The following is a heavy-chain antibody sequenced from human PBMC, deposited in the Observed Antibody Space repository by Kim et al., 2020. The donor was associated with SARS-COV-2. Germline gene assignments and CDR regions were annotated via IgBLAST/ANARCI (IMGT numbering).Heavy chain of an antibody. Sequence: GESLKISCKGSGYSFTSYWIGWVRQMPGKGLEWMGIIYPGDSDTRYSPSFQGQVTISADKSISTAYLQWSSLKASDTAMYYCARHGAGATVTTSLGYWGQGTLVTVSS. V-gene: IGHV5-51*01. CDR2: IYPGDSDT. CDR3: ARHGAGATVTTSLGY. J-gene: IGHJ4*02. CDR1: GYSFTSYW. D-gene: IGHD4-17*01.